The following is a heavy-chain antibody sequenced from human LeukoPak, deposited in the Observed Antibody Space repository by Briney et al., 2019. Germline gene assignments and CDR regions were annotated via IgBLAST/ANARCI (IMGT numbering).Heavy chain of an antibody. CDR2: IWYDGSNK. J-gene: IGHJ4*02. Sequence: PGGSLRLSCAASGFTFRNFAMHWVRQAPGKGLEWVSVIWYDGSNKYYADSVKGRFTISRDNSKNTLYLQMNSLRAEDTAVYYCARDELLGCGYWGQGTLVTVSS. CDR1: GFTFRNFA. D-gene: IGHD2-21*01. CDR3: ARDELLGCGY. V-gene: IGHV3-33*01.